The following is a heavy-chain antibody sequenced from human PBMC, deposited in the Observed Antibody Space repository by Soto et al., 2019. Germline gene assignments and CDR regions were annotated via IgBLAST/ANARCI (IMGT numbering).Heavy chain of an antibody. CDR3: ARDSQVTDIVISIATLPESGYMDV. CDR2: INAGNGNT. CDR1: GYTFTSYA. Sequence: ASVKVSCKASGYTFTSYAMHWVRQAPGQRLEWMGWINAGNGNTKYSQKFQGRVTIIRDTSASTAYMELSSLRSEDTAVYYCARDSQVTDIVISIATLPESGYMDVWGKGTTVTVSS. D-gene: IGHD6-6*01. V-gene: IGHV1-3*01. J-gene: IGHJ6*03.